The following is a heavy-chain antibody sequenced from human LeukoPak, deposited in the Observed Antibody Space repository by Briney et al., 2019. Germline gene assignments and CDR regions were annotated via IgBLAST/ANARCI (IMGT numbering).Heavy chain of an antibody. CDR3: ARTSLRNAFDI. D-gene: IGHD4-17*01. J-gene: IGHJ3*02. Sequence: SETLSLTCAVYGGSFSGYYWSWIRQPPGKGLEWIGEINHSGSTNYNPSLKSRVTMSVDTSKNQFSLKLSSVTAADTAVYYCARTSLRNAFDIWGQGTMVTVSS. CDR2: INHSGST. V-gene: IGHV4-34*01. CDR1: GGSFSGYY.